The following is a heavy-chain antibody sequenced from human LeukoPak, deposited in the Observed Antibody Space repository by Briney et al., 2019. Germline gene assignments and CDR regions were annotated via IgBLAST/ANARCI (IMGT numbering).Heavy chain of an antibody. V-gene: IGHV1-8*03. CDR1: GYTFTSND. Sequence: ASVKVSCKASGYTFTSNDINWVRQATGQGREWMGWMNPDSGNTGYAQKFQGRFTITRNTSISTAYMEMSSLRSEDTAVYYCARGPYCGGDCPYNFDYWGQGTLVTVSS. CDR3: ARGPYCGGDCPYNFDY. CDR2: MNPDSGNT. D-gene: IGHD2-21*02. J-gene: IGHJ4*02.